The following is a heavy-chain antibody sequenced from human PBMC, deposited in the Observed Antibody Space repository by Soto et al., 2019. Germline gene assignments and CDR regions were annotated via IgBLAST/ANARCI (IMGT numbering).Heavy chain of an antibody. V-gene: IGHV2-26*01. CDR1: GFSLSNARMG. CDR2: IFSNDEK. CDR3: ARIRGHEWLRPDSFDY. D-gene: IGHD5-12*01. J-gene: IGHJ4*02. Sequence: VSGPTLVNPTETLTLTCTVSGFSLSNARMGVSWIRQPPGKALEWLAHIFSNDEKSYSTSLKSRLTISKDTSKSQVVLTMTNMDPVDTATYYCARIRGHEWLRPDSFDYWGQGTLVTVSS.